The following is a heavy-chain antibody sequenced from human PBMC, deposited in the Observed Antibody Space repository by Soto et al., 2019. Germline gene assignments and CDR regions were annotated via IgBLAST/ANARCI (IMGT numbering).Heavy chain of an antibody. CDR2: INHSGST. Sequence: SETLSVTCAVYGGSFSGYYWSWIRQPPGKGLEWIGEINHSGSTNYNPSLKSRVTISVDTSKNQFSLKLSSVTAADTAVYYCASGELSITIFGVVTVYYYYGMDVWGQGTTVTVSS. V-gene: IGHV4-34*01. CDR1: GGSFSGYY. CDR3: ASGELSITIFGVVTVYYYYGMDV. J-gene: IGHJ6*02. D-gene: IGHD3-3*01.